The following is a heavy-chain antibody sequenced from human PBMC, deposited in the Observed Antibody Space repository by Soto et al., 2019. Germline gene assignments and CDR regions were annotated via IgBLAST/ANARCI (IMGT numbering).Heavy chain of an antibody. D-gene: IGHD3-3*01. V-gene: IGHV4-4*07. J-gene: IGHJ5*02. Sequence: QVQLQESGPGLVKPSETLSLTCTVFGGSVNGYYWTWIRQPAGKGLEWIGRIYSSGITKYNPSLKSPVTMSLDASRNQFSLNLTSVTAADTAVYYCARGQRFSDWFDPWGQGTLVTVSS. CDR2: IYSSGIT. CDR1: GGSVNGYY. CDR3: ARGQRFSDWFDP.